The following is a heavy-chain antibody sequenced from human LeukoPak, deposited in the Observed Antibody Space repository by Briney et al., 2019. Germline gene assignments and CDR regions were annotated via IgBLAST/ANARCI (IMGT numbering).Heavy chain of an antibody. J-gene: IGHJ6*03. CDR3: ARVYSSSWNNHYYYYYMDV. Sequence: GGSLRLSCAASGFTFSSYSMNWVRQAPGKGLEWVSSISSSSSYIYYADSVKGRFTISRDNAKNSLYLQMNSLRAEDTAVYYCARVYSSSWNNHYYYYYMDVWGKGTTVTVSS. V-gene: IGHV3-21*01. CDR2: ISSSSSYI. D-gene: IGHD6-13*01. CDR1: GFTFSSYS.